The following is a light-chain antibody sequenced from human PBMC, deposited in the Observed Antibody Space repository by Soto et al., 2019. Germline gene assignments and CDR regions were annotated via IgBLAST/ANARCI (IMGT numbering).Light chain of an antibody. CDR2: AAS. V-gene: IGKV1-6*01. J-gene: IGKJ4*01. Sequence: AIKMTQSPSSLSASVGDRVTITCRASQDIKNDLGWYQQKAGKAPKLLIHAASSLQSGVPSRFSGSGSGTDFTLTISSLQPEDFATYYCLQDYNYPLTFGGGTKVEIK. CDR3: LQDYNYPLT. CDR1: QDIKND.